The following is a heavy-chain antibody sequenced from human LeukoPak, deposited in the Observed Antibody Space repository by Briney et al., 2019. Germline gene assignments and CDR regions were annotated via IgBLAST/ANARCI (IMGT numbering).Heavy chain of an antibody. D-gene: IGHD5-12*01. CDR2: IKQDGREK. V-gene: IGHV3-7*01. J-gene: IGHJ4*02. Sequence: PGGSLRLSCAGSGFTFSNYWMSWVRQAPGKGPEWVANIKQDGREKHYVDSVRGRFTISRDNARNSMYLQMNSLRAEDTAVYYCARWDIRGTAHQLDYWGQGTLVTVSS. CDR1: GFTFSNYW. CDR3: ARWDIRGTAHQLDY.